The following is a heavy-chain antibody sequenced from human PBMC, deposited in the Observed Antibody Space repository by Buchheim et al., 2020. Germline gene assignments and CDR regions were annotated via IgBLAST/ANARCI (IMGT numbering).Heavy chain of an antibody. CDR1: GFTFSLYG. D-gene: IGHD4-23*01. J-gene: IGHJ1*01. V-gene: IGHV3-30*18. CDR3: AKGNSRAVVTPIQH. Sequence: QVQLVESGGGVVQPGRSLRLSCAASGFTFSLYGMHWVRQAPGKGLEWVAVISYDGSNKYYADSVKGRFPISRDNSKKKLYLQMNSLRAEDTAVYYCAKGNSRAVVTPIQHWGQGTL. CDR2: ISYDGSNK.